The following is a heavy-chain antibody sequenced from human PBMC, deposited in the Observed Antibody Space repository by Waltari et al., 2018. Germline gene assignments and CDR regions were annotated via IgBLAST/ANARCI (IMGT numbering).Heavy chain of an antibody. CDR2: IYYSGST. D-gene: IGHD2-15*01. CDR1: GGSISSYY. J-gene: IGHJ5*02. CDR3: ARMPTRYPLGYDP. V-gene: IGHV4-59*01. Sequence: QVQLQESGPGLVKPSETLSLTCTVSGGSISSYYWSWIRQPPGKGLEWIGYIYYSGSTNSNPSLKSRVTISVDTSKNQFSLKLSSVTAADTAVYYCARMPTRYPLGYDPWGQGTLVTVSS.